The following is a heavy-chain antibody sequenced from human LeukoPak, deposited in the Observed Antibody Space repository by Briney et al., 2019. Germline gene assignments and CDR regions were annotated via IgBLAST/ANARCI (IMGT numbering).Heavy chain of an antibody. D-gene: IGHD4-17*01. CDR2: AFYSGDT. Sequence: SQTLSLTCAVSGGSIIGSSYYWGWIRQPPGKGLEWIGSAFYSGDTYYKSSLKSRVTISADTSKNQFSLKLSSVTAADTAVYYCGRLRGAMTTVTSDFDYWGQGTLVTVSS. CDR3: GRLRGAMTTVTSDFDY. V-gene: IGHV4-39*01. CDR1: GGSIIGSSYY. J-gene: IGHJ4*01.